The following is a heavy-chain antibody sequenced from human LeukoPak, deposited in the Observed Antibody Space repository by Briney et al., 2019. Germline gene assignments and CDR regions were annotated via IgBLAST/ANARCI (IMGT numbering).Heavy chain of an antibody. D-gene: IGHD5-12*01. V-gene: IGHV3-49*04. CDR3: TRDNIVATIAGPYFDY. CDR1: GFTFGDYA. CDR2: IRSKAYGGTT. Sequence: GGSLRLSCTASGFTFGDYAMSWVRQAPGKGLEWVGFIRSKAYGGTTEYAASVKGRFTISRDDSKSIAYLQMNSLKTEDTAVYYCTRDNIVATIAGPYFDYWGQGTLVTVSS. J-gene: IGHJ4*02.